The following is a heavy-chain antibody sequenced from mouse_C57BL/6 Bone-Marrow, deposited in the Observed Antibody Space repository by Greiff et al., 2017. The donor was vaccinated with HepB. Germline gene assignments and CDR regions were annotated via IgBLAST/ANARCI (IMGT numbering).Heavy chain of an antibody. D-gene: IGHD2-1*01. CDR1: GYTFTDYE. CDR2: IDPETGGT. V-gene: IGHV1-15*01. J-gene: IGHJ2*01. CDR3: TRLHYGNYEGY. Sequence: VQLQQSGAELVRPGASVTLSCKASGYTFTDYEMHWVKQTPVHGLEWIGAIDPETGGTAYNQKFKGKAILTADKSSSTAYMELRSLTSEDSAVYYCTRLHYGNYEGYWGQGTTLTVSS.